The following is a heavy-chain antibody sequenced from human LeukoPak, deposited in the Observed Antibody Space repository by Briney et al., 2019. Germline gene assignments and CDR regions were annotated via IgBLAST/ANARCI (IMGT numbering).Heavy chain of an antibody. J-gene: IGHJ3*02. Sequence: GGSLRLSCAASGFTFSSYAMHWVRQAPGKGLEWVAVISYDGSNKYYADSVKGRFTISRDNSKNTLYLQMNSLRAEDTAVYYCASYCGSTSCYFTHDAFDIWGQGTMVTVSS. CDR2: ISYDGSNK. CDR3: ASYCGSTSCYFTHDAFDI. V-gene: IGHV3-30*01. CDR1: GFTFSSYA. D-gene: IGHD2-2*01.